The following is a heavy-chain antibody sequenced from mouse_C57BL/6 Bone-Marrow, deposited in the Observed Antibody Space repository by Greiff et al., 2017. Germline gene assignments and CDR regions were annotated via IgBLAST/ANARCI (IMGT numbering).Heavy chain of an antibody. CDR2: ISSGGSYT. CDR3: TRDYYGSSGPYYAMDY. J-gene: IGHJ4*01. CDR1: GFTFSSYT. Sequence: EVMLVESGGGLVKPGGSLKLSCAASGFTFSSYTMSWVRQTPEKRLEWVATISSGGSYTYYPDSVKGRFTISRDNAKNTLYLQMGSLKSEDTAMYYCTRDYYGSSGPYYAMDYWGQGTSVTVSS. V-gene: IGHV5-6-4*01. D-gene: IGHD1-1*01.